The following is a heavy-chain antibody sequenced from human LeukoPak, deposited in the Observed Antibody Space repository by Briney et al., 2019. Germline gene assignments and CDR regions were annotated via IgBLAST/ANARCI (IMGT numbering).Heavy chain of an antibody. Sequence: AASVKVSCKASGYTFTSYGISWVRQAPGQGLEWMGWISAYNGNTNYAQKLQGRVTMTRNTSISTAYMELSSLRSEDTAVYYCAGVRSPTYYDFWSGPTYAFDIWGQGTMVTVSS. CDR2: ISAYNGNT. J-gene: IGHJ3*02. V-gene: IGHV1-18*01. D-gene: IGHD3-3*01. CDR1: GYTFTSYG. CDR3: AGVRSPTYYDFWSGPTYAFDI.